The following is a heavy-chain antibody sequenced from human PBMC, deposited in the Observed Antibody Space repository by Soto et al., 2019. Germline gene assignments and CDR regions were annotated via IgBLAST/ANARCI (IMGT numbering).Heavy chain of an antibody. V-gene: IGHV1-46*01. CDR1: GYTFTSYY. J-gene: IGHJ3*02. CDR2: INPSGGST. CDR3: ARAWSRIQLWSDDAFDI. D-gene: IGHD5-18*01. Sequence: ASVKVSCKASGYTFTSYYMHWVRQAPGQGLEWMGIINPSGGSTSYAQKFQGGVTMTRDTSTSTVYMELSSLRSEDTAVYYCARAWSRIQLWSDDAFDIWGQGTMVTVSS.